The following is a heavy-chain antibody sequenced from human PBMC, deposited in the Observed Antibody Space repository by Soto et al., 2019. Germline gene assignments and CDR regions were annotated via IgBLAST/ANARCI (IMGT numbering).Heavy chain of an antibody. CDR1: GFTFSTYA. D-gene: IGHD3-10*01. V-gene: IGHV3-23*01. Sequence: LRLSCAASGFTFSTYAMSWVRQAPGKGLEWVSRISYSGVSTYYADSVKGRFSISRDNSKNTLYLQMNSLRAEDTALYYCAKDLYGSGSYGMDVWGQGTTVTVSS. J-gene: IGHJ6*02. CDR3: AKDLYGSGSYGMDV. CDR2: ISYSGVST.